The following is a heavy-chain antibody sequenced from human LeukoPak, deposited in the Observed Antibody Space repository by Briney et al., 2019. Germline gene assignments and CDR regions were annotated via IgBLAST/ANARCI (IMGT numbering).Heavy chain of an antibody. CDR1: GYTCTSYG. Sequence: ASVKVSCKASGYTCTSYGISWVRQDPGQGHEWMRWISAYNGNTNYAQKLQGRRTMTTDTSTSTAYMELRSLRSDDTAVYYCAKYSSSSFDYWGQGTLVTVSS. CDR3: AKYSSSSFDY. D-gene: IGHD6-6*01. V-gene: IGHV1-18*01. CDR2: ISAYNGNT. J-gene: IGHJ4*02.